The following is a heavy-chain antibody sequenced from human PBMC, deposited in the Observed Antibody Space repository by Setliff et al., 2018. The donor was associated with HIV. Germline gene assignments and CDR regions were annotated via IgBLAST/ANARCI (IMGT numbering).Heavy chain of an antibody. CDR1: GYSFGSYG. D-gene: IGHD2-21*02. Sequence: ASVKVSCKASGYSFGSYGISWVRQAPGQGLEWMGWITARNGNTNYAQKFQGRVTMTTDTSTSIVNMELRSLRSDDTAVYYCVRGEGMGPVVVTAMFDQWGQGTLVTVPQ. V-gene: IGHV1-18*01. J-gene: IGHJ4*02. CDR3: VRGEGMGPVVVTAMFDQ. CDR2: ITARNGNT.